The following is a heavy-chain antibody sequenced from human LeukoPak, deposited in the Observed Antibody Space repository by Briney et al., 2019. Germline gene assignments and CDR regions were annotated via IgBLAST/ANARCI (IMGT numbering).Heavy chain of an antibody. CDR1: GYTFTNYG. J-gene: IGHJ4*02. V-gene: IGHV1-18*01. Sequence: GASVKVSCKASGYTFTNYGISWVRQAPGQGLEWMEWISAYNGNTNYAQKFQGRVTMTTDTSTSTAYMELRSLRSDDTAVYYCARGLSSAWYNIPIDYWGQGTLVTVSS. D-gene: IGHD6-19*01. CDR2: ISAYNGNT. CDR3: ARGLSSAWYNIPIDY.